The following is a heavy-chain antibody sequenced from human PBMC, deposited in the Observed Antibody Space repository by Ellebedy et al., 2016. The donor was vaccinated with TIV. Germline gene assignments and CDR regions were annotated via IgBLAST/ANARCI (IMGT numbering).Heavy chain of an antibody. CDR2: TYYRFKWYN. V-gene: IGHV6-1*01. CDR1: GDSVSSNSAG. Sequence: SQTLSLTCSISGDSVSSNSAGWNWIRQSPSRGLEWLGRTYYRFKWYNDYAVSVKSRITINPDTSKNQFSLQLNSVTPEDTAVYYCARRSSRNVMDVWGQGTTVTVSS. J-gene: IGHJ6*02. D-gene: IGHD6-13*01. CDR3: ARRSSRNVMDV.